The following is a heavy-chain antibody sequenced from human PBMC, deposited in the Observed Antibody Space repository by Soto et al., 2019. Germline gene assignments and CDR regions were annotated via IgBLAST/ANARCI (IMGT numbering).Heavy chain of an antibody. Sequence: SETLSLTSTVSGSYVSSASHYWSWIRQRPGKGLEWLGYIFYCGYTNYNPSLKSRLTISVDTSKNQCSLKLTYVTAADTAVYYCERDHVATAGNLDYCGQGTLVTVSS. CDR3: ERDHVATAGNLDY. J-gene: IGHJ4*02. CDR1: GSYVSSASHY. D-gene: IGHD6-13*01. V-gene: IGHV4-61*01. CDR2: IFYCGYT.